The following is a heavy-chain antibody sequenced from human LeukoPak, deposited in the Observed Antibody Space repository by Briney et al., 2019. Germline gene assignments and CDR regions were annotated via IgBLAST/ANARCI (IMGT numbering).Heavy chain of an antibody. CDR3: ARVPTAAGTYYYDFHGLDV. Sequence: SETLSLTCTVSGGFVSSPTYYWSWVRQPPGKGLEWIGYIYYSGSANYNPSLKSRVTISVDTSKNHFSLRLSSVTAADTAVYYCARVPTAAGTYYYDFHGLDVWGQGTTVTVSS. D-gene: IGHD6-13*01. V-gene: IGHV4-61*03. CDR2: IYYSGSA. CDR1: GGFVSSPTYY. J-gene: IGHJ6*02.